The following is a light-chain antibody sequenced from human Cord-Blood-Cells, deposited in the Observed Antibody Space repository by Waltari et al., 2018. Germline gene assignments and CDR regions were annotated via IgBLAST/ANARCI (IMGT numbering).Light chain of an antibody. CDR2: EVS. Sequence: QSALTQPPSASGSPGQSVTISCTGTSSDVGVYNYVSWYQQHPGKAPKLMIYEVSKRPSGVPDRFSGSKSGNTASLTGSGLQAEDGADYYCSSYAGSNNWVFGGGTKLTVL. CDR3: SSYAGSNNWV. V-gene: IGLV2-8*01. CDR1: SSDVGVYNY. J-gene: IGLJ3*02.